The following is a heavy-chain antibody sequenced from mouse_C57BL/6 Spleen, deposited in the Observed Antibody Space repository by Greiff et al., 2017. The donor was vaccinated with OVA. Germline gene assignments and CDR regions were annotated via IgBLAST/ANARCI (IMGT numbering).Heavy chain of an antibody. Sequence: VQLKQSGAELVRPGASVKLSCTASGFNIKDDYMHWVKQRPEQGLEWIGWIDPENGDTEYASKFQGKATITADTSSNTAYLQLSSLTSDDTAVYYCTTDYGSSSYFGVWGTGTTVTVSS. V-gene: IGHV14-4*01. D-gene: IGHD1-1*01. CDR3: TTDYGSSSYFGV. CDR1: GFNIKDDY. CDR2: IDPENGDT. J-gene: IGHJ1*03.